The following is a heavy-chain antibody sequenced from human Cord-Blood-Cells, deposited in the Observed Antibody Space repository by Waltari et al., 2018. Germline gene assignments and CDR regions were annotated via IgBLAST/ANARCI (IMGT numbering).Heavy chain of an antibody. CDR1: GYTFTSYA. Sequence: QVQLVQSGAEVKKPGASVKVSCKASGYTFTSYAMHWVRQAPGQRLEWMGWIHAGNGNTKYSEKFQGRVTITRDTSASTAYMELSSLRSEDTAVYYCARDRLNYYGSGSYYNYYYYGMDVWGQGTTVTVSS. CDR2: IHAGNGNT. V-gene: IGHV1-3*01. J-gene: IGHJ6*02. D-gene: IGHD3-10*01. CDR3: ARDRLNYYGSGSYYNYYYYGMDV.